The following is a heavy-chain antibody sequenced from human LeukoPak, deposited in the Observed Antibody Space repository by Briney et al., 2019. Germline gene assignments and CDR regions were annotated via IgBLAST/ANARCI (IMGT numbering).Heavy chain of an antibody. Sequence: PGRSLRLSCAASGFTFSSYGMHWVRQAPGKGLGWVAVIWYDGSNKYYADSVKGRFTISRDNSKNTLYLQMNSLRAEDTAVYYCAKDHPRIAVAGYFDYWGQGTLVTVSS. CDR2: IWYDGSNK. D-gene: IGHD6-19*01. CDR3: AKDHPRIAVAGYFDY. CDR1: GFTFSSYG. J-gene: IGHJ4*02. V-gene: IGHV3-33*06.